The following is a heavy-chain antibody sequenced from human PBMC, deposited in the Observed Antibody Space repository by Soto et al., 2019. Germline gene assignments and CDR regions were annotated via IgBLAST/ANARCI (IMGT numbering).Heavy chain of an antibody. Sequence: EVQLVESGGGLVQSGWSLRLSCAASVFTFSSYWMSWVRQAPGKGLEWVATIKQDGSEKYYVDSVKGRFTISRDNAKNSLYLQMNSLRAEDTAVYYCAVGWDYMDVWGKGTTVTVSS. CDR1: VFTFSSYW. D-gene: IGHD1-26*01. J-gene: IGHJ6*03. CDR3: AVGWDYMDV. V-gene: IGHV3-7*01. CDR2: IKQDGSEK.